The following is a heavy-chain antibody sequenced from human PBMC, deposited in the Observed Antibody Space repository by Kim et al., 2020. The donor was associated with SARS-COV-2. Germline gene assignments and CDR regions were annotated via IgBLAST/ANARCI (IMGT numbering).Heavy chain of an antibody. D-gene: IGHD2-15*01. J-gene: IGHJ6*02. Sequence: GGYLRLSCAASGFTFSSYAMSWVRQAPGKGLEWVSAISGGGGSTYYADSVKGRFTISRDNSKNTLSLQMNSLRSEDTAIYYCAKVGGGGYKYGMDVWGQGTTVTVSS. CDR3: AKVGGGGYKYGMDV. CDR1: GFTFSSYA. CDR2: ISGGGGST. V-gene: IGHV3-23*01.